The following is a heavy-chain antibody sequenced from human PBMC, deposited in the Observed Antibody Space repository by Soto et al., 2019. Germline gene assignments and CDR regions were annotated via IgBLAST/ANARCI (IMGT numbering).Heavy chain of an antibody. CDR3: ERLSWSVGFDY. D-gene: IGHD3-3*01. CDR2: INHSGGT. J-gene: IGHJ4*02. Sequence: SETLSLTCAVYGGSFSGYYWSWIRQPPGKGLEWIGEINHSGGTNYNPSLKSRVTISVDTYKNQFSLKLSSVTAADTAVYYCERLSWSVGFDYWGQGTLVTVS. V-gene: IGHV4-34*01. CDR1: GGSFSGYY.